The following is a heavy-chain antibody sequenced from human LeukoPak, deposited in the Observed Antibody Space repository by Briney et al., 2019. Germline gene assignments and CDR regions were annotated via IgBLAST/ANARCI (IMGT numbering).Heavy chain of an antibody. Sequence: SETLSLTCTVSGGSINNYNYYWGWIRQPPGKGLEWIGSIYHSGSTYYNPSLKSRVTISVDTSKNQFSLKLSSVTAADTAVYYCARDFNLDYFDSWGQGTLVTVSS. J-gene: IGHJ4*02. CDR1: GGSINNYNYY. V-gene: IGHV4-39*07. CDR3: ARDFNLDYFDS. D-gene: IGHD1-20*01. CDR2: IYHSGST.